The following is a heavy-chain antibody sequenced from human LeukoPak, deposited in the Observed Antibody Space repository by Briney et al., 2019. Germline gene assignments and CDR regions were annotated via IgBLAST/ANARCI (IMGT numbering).Heavy chain of an antibody. V-gene: IGHV4-39*07. CDR3: VRTPETTVWFDP. D-gene: IGHD4-17*01. CDR1: GGSISSYC. CDR2: IYYSGST. J-gene: IGHJ5*02. Sequence: SETLSLTCTVSGGSISSYCWGWLRQPPGKGLEWIASIYYSGSTYYNPSLKSRVTISVDTSKNQFSLKLSSVTAADTAVYYCVRTPETTVWFDPWGQGTLVTVSS.